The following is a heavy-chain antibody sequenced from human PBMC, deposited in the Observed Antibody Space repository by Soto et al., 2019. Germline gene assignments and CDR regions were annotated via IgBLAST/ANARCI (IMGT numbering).Heavy chain of an antibody. CDR1: GYTFTGYY. CDR3: ARDGQDFWSGFHYGMDV. D-gene: IGHD3-3*01. J-gene: IGHJ6*02. Sequence: EASSSVSCNASGYTFTGYYMHWVRQAPGQGLEWMGWINPNSGGTNYAQKFQGWVTMTRDTSISTAYMELSRLRSDDTAVYYCARDGQDFWSGFHYGMDVWGQGTTVTVSS. CDR2: INPNSGGT. V-gene: IGHV1-2*04.